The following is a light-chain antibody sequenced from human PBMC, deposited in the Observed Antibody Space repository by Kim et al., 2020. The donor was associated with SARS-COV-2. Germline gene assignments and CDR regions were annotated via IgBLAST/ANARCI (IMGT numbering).Light chain of an antibody. Sequence: SQGERDTLSCRASQSVGSSYLVWDQQKPGQAPRLLIYGASIRATGIPDRFSGSGSGTDFTLTIDRLEPEDFAVYYCQQYDSSLWTFGPGTKVEIK. CDR3: QQYDSSLWT. CDR2: GAS. CDR1: QSVGSSY. J-gene: IGKJ1*01. V-gene: IGKV3-20*01.